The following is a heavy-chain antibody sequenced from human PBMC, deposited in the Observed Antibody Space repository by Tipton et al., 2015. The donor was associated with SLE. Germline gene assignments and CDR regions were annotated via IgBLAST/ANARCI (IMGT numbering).Heavy chain of an antibody. CDR1: GFSFSKAW. J-gene: IGHJ3*01. CDR3: VREADGFDV. V-gene: IGHV3-30*03. CDR2: VSSSTSYI. Sequence: RSLRLSCAASGFSFSKAWMSWVRQGPGKGLEWVAVVSSSTSYIHYADSVKGRFTISRDNPNNRLYLQMNSLRGDDTALYYCVREADGFDVWGQGTMVTVS.